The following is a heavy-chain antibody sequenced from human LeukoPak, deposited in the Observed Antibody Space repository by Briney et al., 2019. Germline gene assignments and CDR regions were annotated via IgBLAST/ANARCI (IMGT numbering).Heavy chain of an antibody. CDR1: GGSFSAYY. V-gene: IGHV4-34*01. Sequence: PSETLSLTCAVYGGSFSAYYWTWIRQPPGKGLEWIGEINHSGSINYNPSLKSRVTISVDTSKNQFSLKLSSVTAADTAVYYCARLSGYDWESFYDYWGQGTLVTVSS. D-gene: IGHD5-12*01. J-gene: IGHJ4*02. CDR3: ARLSGYDWESFYDY. CDR2: INHSGSI.